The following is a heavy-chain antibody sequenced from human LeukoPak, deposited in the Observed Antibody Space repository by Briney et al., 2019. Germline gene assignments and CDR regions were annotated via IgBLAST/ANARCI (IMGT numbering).Heavy chain of an antibody. Sequence: GGSLRLSCAASGFTFSSYSMNWVRQAPGKGLEWVSSISSSSSYIYYADSVKGRFTISRDNAKNSLYLQMNSLRAEDTAVYYCAGLDGMGDYITNAFDIWGQGTMVTVSS. J-gene: IGHJ3*02. CDR2: ISSSSSYI. CDR1: GFTFSSYS. D-gene: IGHD4-17*01. CDR3: AGLDGMGDYITNAFDI. V-gene: IGHV3-21*01.